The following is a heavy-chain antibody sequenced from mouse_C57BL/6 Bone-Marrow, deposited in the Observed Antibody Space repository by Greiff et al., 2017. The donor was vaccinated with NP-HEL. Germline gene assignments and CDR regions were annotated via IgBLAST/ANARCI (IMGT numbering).Heavy chain of an antibody. CDR3: ARKAYYGRSYEFAY. CDR2: LDPSDSYT. J-gene: IGHJ3*01. Sequence: QVQLQQPGAELVKPGASVKLSCKASGYTFTTYWMPWVKQRPGQGLEWIGELDPSDSYTNYNQTFKGKATLTVDTSSSTANMQLSSLTSEDSAVYYCARKAYYGRSYEFAYWGQGTLVTVSA. V-gene: IGHV1-50*01. D-gene: IGHD1-1*01. CDR1: GYTFTTYW.